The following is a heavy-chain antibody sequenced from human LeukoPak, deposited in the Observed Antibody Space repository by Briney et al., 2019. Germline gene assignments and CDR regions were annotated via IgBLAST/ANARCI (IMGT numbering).Heavy chain of an antibody. CDR3: ARVTSYFYGSGSPNWFDP. CDR1: GYCFTSYW. Sequence: GESLKISCKGSGYCFTSYWIGWVRQMPGKGLEWMGIISPGDSDTRYSPSFQGQVTISADKSISTAYLQWSSLKASDTAMYYCARVTSYFYGSGSPNWFDPWGQGTLVTVSS. V-gene: IGHV5-51*01. CDR2: ISPGDSDT. J-gene: IGHJ5*02. D-gene: IGHD3-10*01.